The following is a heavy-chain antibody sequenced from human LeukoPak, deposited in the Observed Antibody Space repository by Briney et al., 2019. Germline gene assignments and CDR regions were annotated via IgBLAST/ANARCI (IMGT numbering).Heavy chain of an antibody. CDR2: IHYSGST. CDR3: GRLIPNYPYCFDY. V-gene: IGHV4-39*01. CDR1: GDSITGSTYY. Sequence: SETLSLTCIVSGDSITGSTYYWGWIRQSPGKGLEWIGSIHYSGSTYYNPSLKRRVTMSEDTSKNQISLKLRSVTAADTAVYFCGRLIPNYPYCFDYWGQGTLVTVSS. J-gene: IGHJ4*02. D-gene: IGHD1-7*01.